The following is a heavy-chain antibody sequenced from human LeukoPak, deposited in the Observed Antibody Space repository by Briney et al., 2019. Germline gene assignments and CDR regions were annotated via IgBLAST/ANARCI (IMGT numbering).Heavy chain of an antibody. V-gene: IGHV4-59*12. CDR3: ARGGPRAQGADSSGQYYFDY. D-gene: IGHD3-22*01. Sequence: SETLSLTCNVSGASISNYYWSWIRQPPGKGLEWIGYIYYSVSTNYNPSLKSRVTISVDTSKNQFSLKLSSVTAADTAVYYCARGGPRAQGADSSGQYYFDYWGQGTLVTVSS. CDR2: IYYSVST. J-gene: IGHJ4*02. CDR1: GASISNYY.